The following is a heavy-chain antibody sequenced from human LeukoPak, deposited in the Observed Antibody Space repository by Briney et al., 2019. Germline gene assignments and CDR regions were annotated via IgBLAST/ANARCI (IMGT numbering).Heavy chain of an antibody. CDR3: ARDLGAGY. J-gene: IGHJ4*02. D-gene: IGHD3-10*01. CDR2: ISSSSSTT. CDR1: GFTFSSCS. V-gene: IGHV3-48*01. Sequence: GGSLRLSCVGSGFTFSSCSMNWVRQAPGKGLEWISDISSSSSTTYYTDSVKGRFTISRDNAKNSLYLQMNSLRAEDTAVYYCARDLGAGYWGQGTLVTVSS.